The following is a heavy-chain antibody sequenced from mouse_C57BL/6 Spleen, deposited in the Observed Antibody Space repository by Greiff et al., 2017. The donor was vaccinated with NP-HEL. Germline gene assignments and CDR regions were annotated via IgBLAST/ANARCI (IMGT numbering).Heavy chain of an antibody. J-gene: IGHJ3*01. V-gene: IGHV1-61*01. CDR1: GYTFTSYW. D-gene: IGHD2-2*01. CDR2: IYPSDSET. Sequence: QVQLQQPGAELVRPGSSVKLSCKASGYTFTSYWMDWVKQRPGQGLEWIGNIYPSDSETHYNQKFKDKATLTVDKSSSTAYMQLSSLTSEDSAVYYCARSGGYDGEAWFAYWGQGTLVTVSA. CDR3: ARSGGYDGEAWFAY.